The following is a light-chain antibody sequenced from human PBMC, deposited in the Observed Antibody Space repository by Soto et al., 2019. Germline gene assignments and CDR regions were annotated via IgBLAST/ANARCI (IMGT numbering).Light chain of an antibody. CDR1: QSVRTK. CDR2: GAS. J-gene: IGKJ5*01. CDR3: QQYNNWPIT. Sequence: EIVMTQSPDTLYVSPGEGATLPCRASQSVRTKLAWYQQKAGQAPRLLIYGASTRATGIPDRFSGSGSGTEFTLTISSLQSEDFAVYYCQQYNNWPITFGQGTRLEIK. V-gene: IGKV3-15*01.